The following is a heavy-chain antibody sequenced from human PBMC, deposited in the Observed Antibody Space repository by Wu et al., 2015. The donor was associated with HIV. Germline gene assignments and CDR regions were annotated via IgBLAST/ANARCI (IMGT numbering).Heavy chain of an antibody. CDR2: IIPAFGRR. V-gene: IGHV1-69*04. J-gene: IGHJ3*02. CDR3: ARDNRLEVFRSQMLPIWAFDM. D-gene: IGHD2-15*01. CDR1: GASSFSDFS. Sequence: QVQLVQSGAEVKKPGSSVTVSCKASGASSFSDFSVTWVRQAPGQGLEWMGRIIPAFGRRTYAQKFQGRVTISADTSTNTVYLTLSSLTSEDTALYYCARDNRLEVFRSQMLPIWAFDMWGQGTMLTVS.